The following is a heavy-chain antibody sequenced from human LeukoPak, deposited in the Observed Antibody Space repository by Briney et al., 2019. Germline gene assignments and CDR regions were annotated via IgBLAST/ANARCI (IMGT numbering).Heavy chain of an antibody. CDR3: ARDRYYYDSSGYLYYYYGMDV. V-gene: IGHV3-7*03. CDR2: INHNGNVN. J-gene: IGHJ6*02. Sequence: GGSLRLSCAASGFTFSSYWMNWARQAPGKGLEWVASINHNGNVNYYVDSVKGRFTISRDNSKNTLYLQMNSLRAEDTAVYYCARDRYYYDSSGYLYYYYGMDVWGQGTTVTVSS. D-gene: IGHD3-22*01. CDR1: GFTFSSYW.